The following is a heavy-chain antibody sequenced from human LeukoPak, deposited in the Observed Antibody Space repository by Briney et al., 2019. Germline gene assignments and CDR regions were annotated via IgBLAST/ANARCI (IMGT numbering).Heavy chain of an antibody. D-gene: IGHD2-21*01. CDR1: GFIFSSYA. CDR3: ARVPGGVIGDYFDY. CDR2: ISSSGSTI. Sequence: GGSLRLSCAASGFIFSSYAMSWIRQAPGKGLEWVSYISSSGSTIYYADSVKGRFTISRDNAKNSLYLQMNSLRAEDTAVYYCARVPGGVIGDYFDYWGQGTLVTVSS. V-gene: IGHV3-11*04. J-gene: IGHJ4*02.